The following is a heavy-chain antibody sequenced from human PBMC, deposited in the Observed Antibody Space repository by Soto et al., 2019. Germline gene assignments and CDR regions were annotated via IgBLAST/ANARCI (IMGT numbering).Heavy chain of an antibody. J-gene: IGHJ4*02. Sequence: GGSLRLSCAASGFTFTTAWMIWVRQAPGKGLEWVGHIKTKTEGEATNYATPVKGRFSISRDDSTNTQSLQMNSLKSEDTAVYYCATDLPTAGAGEFDYWGQGTLVTVSS. CDR2: IKTKTEGEAT. D-gene: IGHD6-19*01. CDR3: ATDLPTAGAGEFDY. V-gene: IGHV3-15*01. CDR1: GFTFTTAW.